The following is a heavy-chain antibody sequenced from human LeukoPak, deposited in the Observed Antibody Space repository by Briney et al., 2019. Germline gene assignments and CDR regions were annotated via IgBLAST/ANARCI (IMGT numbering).Heavy chain of an antibody. CDR3: ARGYDYGDYAVY. J-gene: IGHJ4*02. Sequence: XXEWXXSISSSSSYTYYADSVRGRFTISRDNAKNSLCLQMNSLRAEDTAVYYCARGYDYGDYAVYWGQGTLVTVSS. V-gene: IGHV3-21*01. D-gene: IGHD4-17*01. CDR2: ISSSSSYT.